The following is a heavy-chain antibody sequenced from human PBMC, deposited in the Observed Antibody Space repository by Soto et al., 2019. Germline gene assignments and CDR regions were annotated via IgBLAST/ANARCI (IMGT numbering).Heavy chain of an antibody. CDR1: GYTSTSYA. J-gene: IGHJ5*02. CDR2: INTGNGNT. CDR3: ARDSPSSSGYNVDWFDP. V-gene: IGHV1-3*04. D-gene: IGHD3-22*01. Sequence: ASVKVSCKASGYTSTSYAMNWLRQAPGQSLEWMGRINTGNGNTEYSQKFQGRITITGDTSASTAYMELSSLRSEDTAVYYCARDSPSSSGYNVDWFDPWGQGTLVTVSS.